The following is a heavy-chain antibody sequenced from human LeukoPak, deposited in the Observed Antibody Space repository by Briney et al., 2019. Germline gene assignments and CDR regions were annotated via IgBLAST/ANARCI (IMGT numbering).Heavy chain of an antibody. Sequence: GASVKVSCKASGYTFTSYAMNWVRQAPGQGLEWMGWINTNTGNPTYAQGFTGRFVFSLDTSVSTAYLQISSLKAEDTAVYYCARDTAVTTNRDAFDIWGQGTMVTVSS. CDR3: ARDTAVTTNRDAFDI. CDR2: INTNTGNP. CDR1: GYTFTSYA. D-gene: IGHD4-17*01. V-gene: IGHV7-4-1*02. J-gene: IGHJ3*02.